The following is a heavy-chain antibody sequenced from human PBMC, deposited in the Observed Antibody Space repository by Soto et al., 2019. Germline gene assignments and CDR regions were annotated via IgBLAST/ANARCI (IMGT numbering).Heavy chain of an antibody. J-gene: IGHJ4*02. V-gene: IGHV1-46*01. CDR1: GDTFTDYY. Sequence: QVQLMQSGAEVKKPGASVKVSCKASGDTFTDYYIHWVRQAPGQGLEWMGTVNPSGGHTTYAQHFLGRVTMPRDTSTSTLSMVLTSLTSADSAIYYCARGGRVVVVTAALDYWGQGTLVTVSS. CDR3: ARGGRVVVVTAALDY. CDR2: VNPSGGHT. D-gene: IGHD2-21*02.